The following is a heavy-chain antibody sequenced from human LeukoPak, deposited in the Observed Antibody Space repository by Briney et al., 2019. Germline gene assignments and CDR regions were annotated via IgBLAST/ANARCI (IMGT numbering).Heavy chain of an antibody. CDR1: GFTLSSYW. CDR3: GRGGAGLADV. D-gene: IGHD4/OR15-4a*01. J-gene: IGHJ3*01. CDR2: LNPDGSVT. Sequence: PGGSLRLSCAASGFTLSSYWMHWVRQAPGKGLVWVSRLNPDGSVTNYADSVEGRYTISRDNVKNTLYLQMNSLRAEDTAVYYCGRGGAGLADVWGQGTLVIVSS. V-gene: IGHV3-74*01.